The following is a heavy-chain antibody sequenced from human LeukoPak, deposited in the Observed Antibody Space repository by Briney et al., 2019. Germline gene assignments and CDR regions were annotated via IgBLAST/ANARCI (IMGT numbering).Heavy chain of an antibody. D-gene: IGHD6-19*01. CDR3: ARGPSGLNWFDP. CDR2: INAGNGNT. CDR1: GYTFTSYA. V-gene: IGHV1-3*01. Sequence: ASVKVSCKASGYTFTSYAMHWVRQAPGQRLEWMGWINAGNGNTKYSQKFQGRVTMTRNTSISTAYMELSSLRSEDTAVYYCARGPSGLNWFDPWGQGTLVTVSS. J-gene: IGHJ5*02.